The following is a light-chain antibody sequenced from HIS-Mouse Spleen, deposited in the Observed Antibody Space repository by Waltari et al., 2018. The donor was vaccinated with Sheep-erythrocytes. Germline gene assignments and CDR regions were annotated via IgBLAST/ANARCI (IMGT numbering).Light chain of an antibody. J-gene: IGLJ2*01. CDR3: QVWKV. Sequence: SYVLTQPPSVSVAPGKTARITCGGNNIGSKSVHWYQQKPGQAPVLVVYEDRDRPSGIPERFSGSNSGNTATLTISRVEAGDEADYYCQVWKVFGGGTKLTVL. CDR2: EDR. V-gene: IGLV3-21*03. CDR1: NIGSKS.